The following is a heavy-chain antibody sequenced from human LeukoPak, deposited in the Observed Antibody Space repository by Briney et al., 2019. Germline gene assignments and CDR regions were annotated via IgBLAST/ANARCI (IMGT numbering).Heavy chain of an antibody. V-gene: IGHV3-23*01. D-gene: IGHD3-22*01. CDR2: ISGSGRST. CDR1: GFTFSSYA. Sequence: GGSLRLSCAASGFTFSSYAMSWVRQAPGKGLEWVSAISGSGRSTYYADSVRGRFTISRDNSKNTLYLQMNSLRAEDTAVYHCAKDLLAYDSSGFDSWGQGTLVTVSS. J-gene: IGHJ4*02. CDR3: AKDLLAYDSSGFDS.